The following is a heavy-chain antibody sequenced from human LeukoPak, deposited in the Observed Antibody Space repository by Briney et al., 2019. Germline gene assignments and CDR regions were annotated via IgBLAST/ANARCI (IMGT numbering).Heavy chain of an antibody. CDR3: ARSGDILTGYRPHNWFDP. CDR2: INHSGSS. D-gene: IGHD3-9*01. V-gene: IGHV4-34*01. J-gene: IGHJ5*02. CDR1: GGSFSGYY. Sequence: SETLSLTCAVYGGSFSGYYWSWIRQPPGKGLEWIGEINHSGSSNYNPSLKSRVTISVDTSKNQFSLKLSSVTAADTAVYYCARSGDILTGYRPHNWFDPWGQGTLVTVSS.